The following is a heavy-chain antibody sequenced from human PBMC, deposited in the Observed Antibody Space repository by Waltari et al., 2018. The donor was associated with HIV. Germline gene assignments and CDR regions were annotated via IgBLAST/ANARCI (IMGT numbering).Heavy chain of an antibody. V-gene: IGHV4-38-2*01. CDR2: IYHSGST. CDR3: ARRAVAGTNWFDP. J-gene: IGHJ5*02. Sequence: QVQLQESGPGLVEPSETLSLTCAVSGYSISGGCYWDWVRQPPGTGLEWIGSIYHSGSTYYNPSLKSRVIISVDTSKNQFSLRLNSVTAADTAVYYCARRAVAGTNWFDPWGQGTLVTVPS. D-gene: IGHD6-19*01. CDR1: GYSISGGCY.